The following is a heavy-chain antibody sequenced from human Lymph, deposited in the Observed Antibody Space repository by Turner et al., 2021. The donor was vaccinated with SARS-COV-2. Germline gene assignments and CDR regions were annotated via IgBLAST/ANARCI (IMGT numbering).Heavy chain of an antibody. J-gene: IGHJ4*02. D-gene: IGHD2-15*01. Sequence: QVQLVQSGAEVKKPGASVKVSCKASGYTFTSYSMHCVRQAPGQGLEWMGIINPSGDSTSYAQKCQGRVTMTRDTSTSTGDMELSSLRSEDTAVYYCARVGPGGFDYWGQGTPVTVSS. CDR1: GYTFTSYS. CDR2: INPSGDST. CDR3: ARVGPGGFDY. V-gene: IGHV1-46*01.